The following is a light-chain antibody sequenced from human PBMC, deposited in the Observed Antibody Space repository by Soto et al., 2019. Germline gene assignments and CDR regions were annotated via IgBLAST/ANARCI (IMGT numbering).Light chain of an antibody. Sequence: EIVLTQSPATLSLSPGERATLSCRASQSVSSYLAWYQQKPGQAPRLLIYDASNRATGIPARFSGSGSGTDFTLTISSLEPEVFAVYYCQQRSNWPLTFGGGPNVDIK. V-gene: IGKV3-11*01. CDR1: QSVSSY. J-gene: IGKJ4*01. CDR2: DAS. CDR3: QQRSNWPLT.